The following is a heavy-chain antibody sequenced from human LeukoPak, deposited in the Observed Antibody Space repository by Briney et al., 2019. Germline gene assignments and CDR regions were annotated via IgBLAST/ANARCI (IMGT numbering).Heavy chain of an antibody. CDR3: AGKRSSWYSVESSKP. D-gene: IGHD6-13*01. V-gene: IGHV1-3*01. J-gene: IGHJ5*02. CDR1: GYTFTSYA. Sequence: GASVKVSCKTSGYTFTSYAIHWVRQAPGQRLEWMGWINAGNGNTKYSQKFQGRVTITRDTSASTAYMELSSLRSEDTAVYYCAGKRSSWYSVESSKPWAKGTLLTVS. CDR2: INAGNGNT.